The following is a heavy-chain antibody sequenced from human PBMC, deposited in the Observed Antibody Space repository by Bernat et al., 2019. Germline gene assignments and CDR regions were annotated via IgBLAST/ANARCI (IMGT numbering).Heavy chain of an antibody. CDR2: IYYDGSNK. J-gene: IGHJ6*02. CDR1: GFTFSSYG. CDR3: AKANSYSSSWYRTNYYYYYGMDV. Sequence: QVQLVESGGGVVQPGRSLRLSCAASGFTFSSYGMHWVRQAPGKGLEWWAVIYYDGSNKSFADSVKGRFTISRDNSKNTRYLQMNSLRAEDTAVYYCAKANSYSSSWYRTNYYYYYGMDVWGQGTTVTVSS. V-gene: IGHV3-30*18. D-gene: IGHD6-13*01.